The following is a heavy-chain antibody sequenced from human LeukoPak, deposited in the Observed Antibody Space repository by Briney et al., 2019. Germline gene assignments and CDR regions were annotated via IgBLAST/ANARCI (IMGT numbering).Heavy chain of an antibody. J-gene: IGHJ4*02. CDR1: RFTFSSYV. CDR3: AKVHYYDSGSYRYYFDY. D-gene: IGHD3-10*01. Sequence: EGSLRLSCVVSRFTFSSYVMSWVRQAPGKGLEWVSAISGSGGNTYYADSVKGRFTISRDNSKNTLYLQMNSLRAEDTAVYYCAKVHYYDSGSYRYYFDYWDQGTLVTVSS. V-gene: IGHV3-23*01. CDR2: ISGSGGNT.